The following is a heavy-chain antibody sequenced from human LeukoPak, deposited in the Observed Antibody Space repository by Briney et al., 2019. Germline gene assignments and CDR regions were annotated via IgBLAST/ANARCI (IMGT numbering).Heavy chain of an antibody. CDR2: VYSSGST. D-gene: IGHD5-18*01. CDR3: ARREGYSYGSDWFDP. Sequence: SETLSLTCTVSSGSISSSSYYWGWIRQPPGKGLEWIGSVYSSGSTYYNPSLKSRVTISVDTSKNQFSLKLSSVTAADTAVYYCARREGYSYGSDWFDPWGQGTLVTVSS. J-gene: IGHJ5*02. CDR1: SGSISSSSYY. V-gene: IGHV4-39*01.